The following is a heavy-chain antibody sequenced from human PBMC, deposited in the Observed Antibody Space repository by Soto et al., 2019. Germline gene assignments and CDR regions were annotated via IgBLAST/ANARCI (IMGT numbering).Heavy chain of an antibody. CDR2: ISPGGGTT. D-gene: IGHD3-22*01. CDR1: GYTFTTNF. CDR3: ARAHYDSDAFDF. V-gene: IGHV1-46*03. J-gene: IGHJ3*01. Sequence: VQLVQSGAEVKKPGASVKISCKASGYTFTTNFIHWIRQAPGQGLEWVGIISPGGGTTVYAQKSXGXXTMTRDTSTSTVYMELRSLRSEDTAVFCCARAHYDSDAFDFWGQGTMVIVSS.